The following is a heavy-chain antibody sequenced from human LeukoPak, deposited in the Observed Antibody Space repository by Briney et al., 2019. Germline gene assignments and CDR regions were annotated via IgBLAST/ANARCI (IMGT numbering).Heavy chain of an antibody. Sequence: GASVTVSCKASGGTFSSYAISWVRQAPGQGLEWMGGIIPIFGTANYAQKFQGRVTITADESTSTAYMELSSLRSEDTAVYYCASSYSSGWKWFDPWGQGTLVTVSS. CDR3: ASSYSSGWKWFDP. CDR2: IIPIFGTA. D-gene: IGHD6-19*01. CDR1: GGTFSSYA. J-gene: IGHJ5*02. V-gene: IGHV1-69*13.